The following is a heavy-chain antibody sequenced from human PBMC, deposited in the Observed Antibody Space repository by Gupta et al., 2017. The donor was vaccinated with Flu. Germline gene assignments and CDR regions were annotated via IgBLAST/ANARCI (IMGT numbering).Heavy chain of an antibody. D-gene: IGHD3-22*01. J-gene: IGHJ4*02. V-gene: IGHV3-23*01. Sequence: EVQVLESGGGWVQLGRSLRLSCAASGFSLPSHAMRWVRQAPGQGLEWVSSISGSGTNTYYADSVKGRFTISRDTSKNTVFLQMDGLRAEDTALYHCAKANYFDGSGYCFDYWGQGTQVTVSS. CDR3: AKANYFDGSGYCFDY. CDR2: ISGSGTNT. CDR1: GFSLPSHA.